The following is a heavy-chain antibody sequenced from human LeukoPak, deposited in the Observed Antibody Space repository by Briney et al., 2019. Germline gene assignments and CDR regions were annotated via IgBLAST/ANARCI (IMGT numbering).Heavy chain of an antibody. CDR3: TRDRARTQSWVEFDL. Sequence: GGSLRLSCTASGFTVSGTLMDWVRQAPGKGLEWVSVIYDDDRTVYTDSVKGRFTISRDSSRNMVYLQMNSLRPEDSAVYYCTRDRARTQSWVEFDLWGLGTLVTVSS. J-gene: IGHJ5*02. CDR1: GFTVSGTL. V-gene: IGHV3-53*05. CDR2: IYDDDRT. D-gene: IGHD4-11*01.